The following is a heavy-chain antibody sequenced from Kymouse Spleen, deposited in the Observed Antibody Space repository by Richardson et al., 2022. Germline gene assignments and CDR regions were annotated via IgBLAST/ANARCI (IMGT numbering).Heavy chain of an antibody. CDR1: GFTFSSYD. CDR3: ARLYGSGS*STTTTVWTS. V-gene: IGHV3-13*01. Sequence: EVQLVESGGGLVQPGGSLRLSCAASGFTFSSYDMHWVRQATGKGLEWVSAIGTAGDTYYPGSVKGRFTISRENAKNSLYLQMNSLRAGDTAVYYCARLYGSGS*STTTTVWTSGAKGPRSPSPQ. D-gene: IGHD3-10*01. CDR2: IGTAGDT. J-gene: IGHJ6*02.